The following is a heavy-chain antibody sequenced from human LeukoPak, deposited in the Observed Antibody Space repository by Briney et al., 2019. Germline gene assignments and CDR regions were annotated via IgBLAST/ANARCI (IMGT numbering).Heavy chain of an antibody. V-gene: IGHV4-34*01. CDR3: ARGTDLYCGGDCFNSSSFDY. Sequence: SETLSLTCTVSGGSLSSYYWSWIRQPPGNGLEWNGEINQSGSTNYHPSLKRRVTISVDTSKNQFSLKLSSVTAAETAVYYCARGTDLYCGGDCFNSSSFDYWGQGTLVTVFS. J-gene: IGHJ4*02. CDR2: INQSGST. CDR1: GGSLSSYY. D-gene: IGHD2-21*02.